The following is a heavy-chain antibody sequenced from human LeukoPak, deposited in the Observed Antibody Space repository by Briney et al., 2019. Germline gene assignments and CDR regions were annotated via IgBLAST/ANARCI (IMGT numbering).Heavy chain of an antibody. Sequence: PGGSLRLSCAASGFAFSSHAMHWIRQTPGKGLEYVSSTTGNGGSTYYASSVKGRFTISRDNSKNTLYLQMGSLRAEVMAVYYCVRDYYSKYPLGNYMDVWGKGTTVTVSS. CDR3: VRDYYSKYPLGNYMDV. CDR1: GFAFSSHA. D-gene: IGHD4-11*01. J-gene: IGHJ6*03. CDR2: TTGNGGST. V-gene: IGHV3-64*01.